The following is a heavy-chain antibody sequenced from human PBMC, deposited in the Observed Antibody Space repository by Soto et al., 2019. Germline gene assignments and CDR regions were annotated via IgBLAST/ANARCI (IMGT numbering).Heavy chain of an antibody. V-gene: IGHV5-51*01. Sequence: GESLKISCQGSGYTFNSFWIGWVRQMPGEGLEWMGLMFPWTSDTRYSPSFQGHVSISVDRSTGTAYLQWSSLKASDTAMYYCARADIVVVPAFYYYGMDVWGQGTTVTVSS. J-gene: IGHJ6*02. CDR3: ARADIVVVPAFYYYGMDV. CDR1: GYTFNSFW. D-gene: IGHD2-2*01. CDR2: MFPWTSDT.